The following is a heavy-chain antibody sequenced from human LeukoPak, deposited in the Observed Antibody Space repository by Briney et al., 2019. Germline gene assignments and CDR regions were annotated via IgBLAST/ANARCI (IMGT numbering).Heavy chain of an antibody. CDR3: ARAARPHYYYYYMDV. J-gene: IGHJ6*03. CDR1: GFTFSDYY. CDR2: ISSSGSTI. D-gene: IGHD6-6*01. Sequence: PGGSLRLSCAPSGFTFSDYYMSWIRQAPGKGLEWVSYISSSGSTIYYADSVKGRFTISRDNAKNSLYLQMNSLRAEDTAVYYCARAARPHYYYYYMDVWGKGTTVTVSS. V-gene: IGHV3-11*01.